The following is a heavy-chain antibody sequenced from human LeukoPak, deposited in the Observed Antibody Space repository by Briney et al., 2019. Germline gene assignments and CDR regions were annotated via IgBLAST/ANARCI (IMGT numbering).Heavy chain of an antibody. V-gene: IGHV3-48*03. D-gene: IGHD1-26*01. CDR3: ASEFIVGATFDY. J-gene: IGHJ4*02. Sequence: GGSLRLSCAASGFTFRSYGMNWVRQAPGKGLEWVSYITSSGSTIYYADSVKGRFTISRDIAKTSLYLQMNSLRAEDTAVYYCASEFIVGATFDYWGQGTLVTVSS. CDR1: GFTFRSYG. CDR2: ITSSGSTI.